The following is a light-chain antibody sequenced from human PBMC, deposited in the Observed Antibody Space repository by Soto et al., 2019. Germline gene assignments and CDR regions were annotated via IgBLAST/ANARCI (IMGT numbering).Light chain of an antibody. CDR2: AAS. J-gene: IGKJ3*01. Sequence: DIPMTQSPSSVSASVGDRGTITCRASQGISRWLAWYQQKPGKAPKLLIYAASSLQSGVPSRFSGSGSGTDFILTISSLQPEDFATYYCQQDNSFPPFTFGPGTKVDIK. V-gene: IGKV1D-12*01. CDR3: QQDNSFPPFT. CDR1: QGISRW.